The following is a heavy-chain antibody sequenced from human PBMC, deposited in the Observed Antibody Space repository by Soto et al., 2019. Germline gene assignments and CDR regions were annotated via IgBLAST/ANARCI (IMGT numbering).Heavy chain of an antibody. V-gene: IGHV4-59*01. J-gene: IGHJ4*02. D-gene: IGHD7-27*01. CDR2: IYYSGST. CDR1: GGSITSYY. CDR3: ARVPNN. Sequence: XETLSLTCTVSGGSITSYYWSWIRQPPGKGLEWIGDIYYSGSTNYNPSLKSRVTISVDASKNQFSLKLSSVTAADTAVYYCARVPNNWGKGTLVTVS.